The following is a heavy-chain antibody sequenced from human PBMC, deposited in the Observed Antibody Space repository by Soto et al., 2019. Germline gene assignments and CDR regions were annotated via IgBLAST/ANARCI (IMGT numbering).Heavy chain of an antibody. CDR2: ISYDGSDK. Sequence: QVQLVESGGGVVQPGRSLRLSCAASGFTFTNYAMHWVRQAPGKGLEWVAVISYDGSDKYYADSVKGRFTISRDNSKNTLYLQMNSLRAEGTAVYYCARACCFSSGSYHLPVAFWGQGTLVTVSS. CDR3: ARACCFSSGSYHLPVAF. CDR1: GFTFTNYA. V-gene: IGHV3-30-3*01. J-gene: IGHJ4*02. D-gene: IGHD3-10*01.